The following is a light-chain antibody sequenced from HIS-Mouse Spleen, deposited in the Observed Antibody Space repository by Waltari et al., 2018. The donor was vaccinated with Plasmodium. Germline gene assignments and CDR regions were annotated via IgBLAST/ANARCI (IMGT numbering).Light chain of an antibody. J-gene: IGKJ3*01. CDR3: QQYNNWSFT. Sequence: EIVMTQSPATLSVSPGERATLSCRASQSVSSNLAWYQQKPGQAPRLLIYVASTRATGIPSRFSGSESGTEFTLTISCLQSGDFAVYYCQQYNNWSFTFGPGTKVDIK. V-gene: IGKV3-15*01. CDR2: VAS. CDR1: QSVSSN.